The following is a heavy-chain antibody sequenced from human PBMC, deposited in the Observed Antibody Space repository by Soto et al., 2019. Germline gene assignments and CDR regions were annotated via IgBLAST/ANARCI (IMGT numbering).Heavy chain of an antibody. Sequence: PGGSLRLSCAASGFTFSDYYMSWIRQAPGKGLEWVSYISSSSSYTNYADSVKGRFTISRDNAKNSLYLQMNSLRAEDTAVYYCARDLTYGDQGRVYYYYGMDVWGQGTTVTVSS. CDR3: ARDLTYGDQGRVYYYYGMDV. D-gene: IGHD4-17*01. J-gene: IGHJ6*02. CDR2: ISSSSSYT. CDR1: GFTFSDYY. V-gene: IGHV3-11*05.